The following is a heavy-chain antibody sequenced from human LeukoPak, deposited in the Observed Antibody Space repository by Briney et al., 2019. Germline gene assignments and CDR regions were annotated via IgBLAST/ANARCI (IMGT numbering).Heavy chain of an antibody. Sequence: HGESLKISFKSSGYSLTSYWIDLVRPMPGKGLEWMGIIYPGASDSRYSPSFQGQVTIAADNVISTAYLQLNNLKASDTAMYLCARPPLGSSGSKGFDYWGQGTLVTVSS. CDR3: ARPPLGSSGSKGFDY. CDR1: GYSLTSYW. CDR2: IYPGASDS. J-gene: IGHJ4*02. D-gene: IGHD6-19*01. V-gene: IGHV5-51*01.